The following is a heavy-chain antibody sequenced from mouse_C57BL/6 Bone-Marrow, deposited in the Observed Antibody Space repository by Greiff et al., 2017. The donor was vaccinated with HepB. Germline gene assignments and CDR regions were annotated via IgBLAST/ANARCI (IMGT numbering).Heavy chain of an antibody. CDR1: GYTFTSYD. J-gene: IGHJ2*01. V-gene: IGHV1-85*01. D-gene: IGHD1-1*01. Sequence: QVQLQQSGPELVKPGASVKLSCKASGYTFTSYDINGVKQRPGQGLEWIGWIYPRDGSTKYNEKFKGKATLTVDTSSSTAYMELHSLTSEDSAVYFCARRELYYYGSSYGGYWGQGTTLTVSS. CDR3: ARRELYYYGSSYGGY. CDR2: IYPRDGST.